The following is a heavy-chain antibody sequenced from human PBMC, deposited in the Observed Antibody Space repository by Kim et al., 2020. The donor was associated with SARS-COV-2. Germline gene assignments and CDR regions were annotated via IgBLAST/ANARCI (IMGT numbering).Heavy chain of an antibody. Sequence: ASVKVSCKASGYTFTSYYMHWVRQAPGQGLEWMGIINPSGGSTSYAQKFQGRVTMTRDTSTSTVYMELSSLRSEDTAVYYCARAVYYDFWSGYLPPPARSWFDPWGQGTLVTVSS. J-gene: IGHJ5*02. CDR3: ARAVYYDFWSGYLPPPARSWFDP. CDR1: GYTFTSYY. D-gene: IGHD3-3*01. CDR2: INPSGGST. V-gene: IGHV1-46*01.